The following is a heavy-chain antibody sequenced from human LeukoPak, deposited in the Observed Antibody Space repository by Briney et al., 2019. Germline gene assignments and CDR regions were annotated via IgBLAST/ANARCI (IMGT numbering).Heavy chain of an antibody. D-gene: IGHD3-16*01. J-gene: IGHJ4*02. CDR3: TRRLDD. V-gene: IGHV3-23*01. CDR2: ISGSGGNT. CDR1: GFTFGSYA. Sequence: GGSLRLSCAASGFTFGSYAMSWVRQAPGKGLEWVSTISGSGGNTYYADSVKGRYTISRDNSKNTLYLQMTSLRAEDTAVYYCTRRLDDWGQGTLVTVSS.